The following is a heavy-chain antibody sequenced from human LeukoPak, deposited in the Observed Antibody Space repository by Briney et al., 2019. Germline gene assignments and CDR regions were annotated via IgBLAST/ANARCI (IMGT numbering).Heavy chain of an antibody. CDR3: ARVDKYRYSSSWYGAFDI. CDR1: GFTFSSYS. Sequence: PGGSLRLSCAASGFTFSSYSMNWVRQAPGRGLEWVSSISSSSSYIYYADSVKGRFTISRDNAKNSLYLQMNSLRAEDTALYYCARVDKYRYSSSWYGAFDIWGQGTMVTVSS. D-gene: IGHD6-13*01. V-gene: IGHV3-21*04. CDR2: ISSSSSYI. J-gene: IGHJ3*02.